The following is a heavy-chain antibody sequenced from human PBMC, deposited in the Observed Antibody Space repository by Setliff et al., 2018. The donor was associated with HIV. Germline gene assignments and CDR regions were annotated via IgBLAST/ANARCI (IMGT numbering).Heavy chain of an antibody. CDR2: IYYSGST. Sequence: PSETLSLTCTVSGDSISSGNYYWSWIRQPPGKGLEWIGSIYYSGSTYYNPSLKSRVTISVDTSKNQFSLKLSSVTAADAAVYYCASRVYYYDSNKVLREEGFDPWGQGTLVTVSS. CDR1: GDSISSGNYY. D-gene: IGHD3-22*01. V-gene: IGHV4-39*01. CDR3: ASRVYYYDSNKVLREEGFDP. J-gene: IGHJ5*02.